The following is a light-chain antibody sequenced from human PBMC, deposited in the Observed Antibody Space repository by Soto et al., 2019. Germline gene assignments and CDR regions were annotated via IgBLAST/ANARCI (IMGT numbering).Light chain of an antibody. CDR1: SSDIGAYNY. J-gene: IGLJ1*01. CDR2: GVT. V-gene: IGLV2-14*01. Sequence: QSVLTQPASVSGSPGQSLTISCTGTSSDIGAYNYVSWYQQYPGKAPKLMIYGVTNRPSGVSNRFSGSKTGNTASLTISGLQAEDEADYYCFSHRSGDSHVFGTGTKGTVL. CDR3: FSHRSGDSHV.